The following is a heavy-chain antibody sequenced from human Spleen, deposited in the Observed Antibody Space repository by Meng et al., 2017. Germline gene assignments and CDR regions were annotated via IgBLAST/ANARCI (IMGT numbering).Heavy chain of an antibody. CDR1: GGALRAYY. Sequence: QVHLLRCGAGLLDPSETLALASCVSGGALRAYYWTCIRPPPGNGLEWIGRINHSGTTNSNPSLESRATISVDTSQNNLSLKLSSVTAADSAVYYCARGPTTMAHDFDYWGQGTLVTVSS. V-gene: IGHV4-34*02. D-gene: IGHD4-11*01. CDR3: ARGPTTMAHDFDY. CDR2: INHSGTT. J-gene: IGHJ4*02.